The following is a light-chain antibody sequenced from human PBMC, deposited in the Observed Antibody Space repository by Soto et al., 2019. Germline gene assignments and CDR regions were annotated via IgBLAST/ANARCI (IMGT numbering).Light chain of an antibody. Sequence: EIVLTQSPGTLSLSPGERATLSCRASQSVSSSYLAWYRQKPGQAPRLLIYGASSRATGIPDRFSGSGSGTDFTLSISRLEPEDFTVYYCQQYGTSPQTFGQGTKLDIK. CDR3: QQYGTSPQT. J-gene: IGKJ2*01. V-gene: IGKV3-20*01. CDR1: QSVSSSY. CDR2: GAS.